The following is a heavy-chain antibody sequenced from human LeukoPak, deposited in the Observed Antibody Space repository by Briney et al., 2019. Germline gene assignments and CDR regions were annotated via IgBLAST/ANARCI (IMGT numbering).Heavy chain of an antibody. J-gene: IGHJ5*02. V-gene: IGHV1-2*02. CDR3: GLVASGNWWFDP. Sequence: GASVKVSCKTSGYTFTVYHIHWVRQAPGQGLEWMGWINPNSGGTNYAQKLQDRVTMTGDTSISTAYMELRSLTSDDAAVYYCGLVASGNWWFDPWGQGTLATVSS. CDR2: INPNSGGT. D-gene: IGHD2-8*02. CDR1: GYTFTVYH.